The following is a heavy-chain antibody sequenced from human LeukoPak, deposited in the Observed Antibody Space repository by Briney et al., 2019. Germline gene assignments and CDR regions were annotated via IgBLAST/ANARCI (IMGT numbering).Heavy chain of an antibody. J-gene: IGHJ4*02. D-gene: IGHD6-19*01. Sequence: SETLSLTCTVSGGSIISSSYYWGWIRQPPGKGLEWIGSIYYSGSTYYNPSLKSRVTISVDTSKNQFSLKLSSVTAADTAVYYCARHSSGNFDYWGQGTLVTVSS. CDR2: IYYSGST. CDR3: ARHSSGNFDY. CDR1: GGSIISSSYY. V-gene: IGHV4-39*01.